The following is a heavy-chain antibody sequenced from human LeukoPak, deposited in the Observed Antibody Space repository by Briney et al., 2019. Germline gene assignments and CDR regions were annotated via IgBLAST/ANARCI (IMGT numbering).Heavy chain of an antibody. Sequence: GGSLRLSCAGSGFTFSDYYMAWIRQAPGKGLQRISYMRRGSDVKTYADSEKGRFTISRDNSKNTLYLQMNSLRAEDTAVYYCAKGVGYYDSGGFDYWGQGTLVTVSS. J-gene: IGHJ4*02. V-gene: IGHV3-11*05. D-gene: IGHD3-22*01. CDR2: MRRGSDVK. CDR3: AKGVGYYDSGGFDY. CDR1: GFTFSDYY.